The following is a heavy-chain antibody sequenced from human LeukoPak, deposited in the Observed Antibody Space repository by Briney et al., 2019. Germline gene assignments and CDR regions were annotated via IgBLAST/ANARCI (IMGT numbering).Heavy chain of an antibody. CDR3: AKQEAISNSWTDY. V-gene: IGHV3-23*01. Sequence: GGSLRLSCAASGFTFSSYAMSWVRQAPGKGLEWVSSISGSGGTTYYADSVKGRFTISRDNSKNTLYLQMNSLRAEDTAVFYCAKQEAISNSWTDYWGQGTLVTVSS. D-gene: IGHD2-2*01. CDR1: GFTFSSYA. CDR2: ISGSGGTT. J-gene: IGHJ4*02.